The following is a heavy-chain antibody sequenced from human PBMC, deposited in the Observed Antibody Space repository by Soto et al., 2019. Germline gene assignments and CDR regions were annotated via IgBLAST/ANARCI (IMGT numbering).Heavy chain of an antibody. J-gene: IGHJ6*02. D-gene: IGHD1-1*01. V-gene: IGHV3-30*18. Sequence: PGGSLRLSCAASGFTFSSYGMHWVRQAPGKGLEWVAVMSYDGSNKYYADSVKGRFTISRDNSKNTLYLQMNSLRAEDTAVYYCAKDMELERVYYYGMDVWSQGTTVTVSS. CDR1: GFTFSSYG. CDR3: AKDMELERVYYYGMDV. CDR2: MSYDGSNK.